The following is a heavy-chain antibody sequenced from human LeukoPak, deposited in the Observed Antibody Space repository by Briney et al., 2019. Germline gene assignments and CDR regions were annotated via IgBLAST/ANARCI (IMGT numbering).Heavy chain of an antibody. J-gene: IGHJ4*02. CDR3: ASGLMSPFDY. CDR1: GGSFSGYY. Sequence: SETLSLTCAVYGGSFSGYYWSWIRQPPGKGLEWIGEINHSGSTNYNPSLKSRVTISVDTSKNQFSLKLSSVTAADTAVYYCASGLMSPFDYWGQRTLVTVSS. CDR2: INHSGST. V-gene: IGHV4-34*01. D-gene: IGHD2-8*01.